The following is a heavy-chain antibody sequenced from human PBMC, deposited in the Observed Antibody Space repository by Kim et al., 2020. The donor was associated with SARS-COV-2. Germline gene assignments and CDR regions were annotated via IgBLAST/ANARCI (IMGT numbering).Heavy chain of an antibody. CDR3: AKGITYYYDSSGKTYAFDI. D-gene: IGHD3-22*01. V-gene: IGHV3-23*01. J-gene: IGHJ3*02. CDR1: GFTFSSYA. CDR2: ISGSGGST. Sequence: GSLRLSCAASGFTFSSYAMSWVRQAPGKGLEWVSAISGSGGSTYYADSVKGRFTISRDNSKNTLYLQMNSLRAEDTAVYYCAKGITYYYDSSGKTYAFDIWGQGTMVTVSS.